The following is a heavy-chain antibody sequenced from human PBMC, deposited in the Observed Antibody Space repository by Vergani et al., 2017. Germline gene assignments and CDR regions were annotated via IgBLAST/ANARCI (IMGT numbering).Heavy chain of an antibody. Sequence: EVQLVESGGGVVRPGGSLRLSCAASGFTFDDYGMSWVRQAPGKGLESVSGINWNGGGTGYADSVKGRFTISRDNAKNSLYLQMNSLGAEDTALYYCAKDGRENSDYGYFDYWGQGTLVTVSS. CDR3: AKDGRENSDYGYFDY. D-gene: IGHD4-17*01. CDR1: GFTFDDYG. J-gene: IGHJ4*02. V-gene: IGHV3-20*04. CDR2: INWNGGGT.